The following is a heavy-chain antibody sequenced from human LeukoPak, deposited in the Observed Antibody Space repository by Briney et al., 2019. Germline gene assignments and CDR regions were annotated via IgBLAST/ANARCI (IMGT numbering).Heavy chain of an antibody. CDR3: ARSGAAAGPYFDY. Sequence: SVKVSCKASGGTFSSYAISWVRQAPGQGLEWMGRIIPIFGTANYAQKFQGRVTITTDESTSTAYMELISLRSEDTAVYYCARSGAAAGPYFDYWGQGTLVTVSS. CDR2: IIPIFGTA. V-gene: IGHV1-69*05. CDR1: GGTFSSYA. D-gene: IGHD6-13*01. J-gene: IGHJ4*02.